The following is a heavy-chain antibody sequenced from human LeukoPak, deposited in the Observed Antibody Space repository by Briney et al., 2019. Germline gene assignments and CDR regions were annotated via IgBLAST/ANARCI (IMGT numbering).Heavy chain of an antibody. V-gene: IGHV1-8*01. D-gene: IGHD4-17*01. Sequence: ASVKVSCKASGYTFTSYDINWVRQATGQGLEWMGWMNPNSGNTGYAQKFQGRVTMTRNTSISTAYMELSSLRSEDTAVYCCARGLEWTTRVNWFDPWGQGTMVTVSS. CDR2: MNPNSGNT. CDR3: ARGLEWTTRVNWFDP. CDR1: GYTFTSYD. J-gene: IGHJ5*02.